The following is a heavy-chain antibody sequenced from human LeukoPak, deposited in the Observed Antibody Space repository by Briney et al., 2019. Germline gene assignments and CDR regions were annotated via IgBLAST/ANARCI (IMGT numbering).Heavy chain of an antibody. CDR3: ARVAPSYYSIDY. D-gene: IGHD2-15*01. Sequence: SETLSLTCAVYGGSFSGYYWSWIRQPPGKGLEWIGSTYYSASTYYNPSLKSRVTISVDTSKNQFSLKLSSVTAADTAVYYCARVAPSYYSIDYWGQGTLVTVSS. CDR2: TYYSAST. CDR1: GGSFSGYY. J-gene: IGHJ4*02. V-gene: IGHV4-34*01.